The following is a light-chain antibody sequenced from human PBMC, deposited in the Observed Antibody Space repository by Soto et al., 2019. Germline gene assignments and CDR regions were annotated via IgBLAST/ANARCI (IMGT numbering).Light chain of an antibody. CDR1: SSDIGGYNY. J-gene: IGLJ3*02. CDR2: VS. Sequence: QSVLTQPASVSGSPGQSITISCTGTSSDIGGYNYVSWYQHHPGKAPKLMIYVSNRPSGVSDRFSGSKSGNTASLTISGLQAEDEGDYYCSSYTSSSTVVFGGGTKVTVL. CDR3: SSYTSSSTVV. V-gene: IGLV2-14*01.